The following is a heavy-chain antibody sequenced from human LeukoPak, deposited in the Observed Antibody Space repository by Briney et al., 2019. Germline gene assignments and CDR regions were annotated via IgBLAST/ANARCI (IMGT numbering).Heavy chain of an antibody. CDR1: GGSINTYY. CDR3: AAGSRPYYFYYMAV. CDR2: MSYSGTS. V-gene: IGHV4-59*08. Sequence: SETLSLTCTVSGGSINTYYWSWSRQSPGKGLEGIGSMSYSGTSNYIPSLKSRVSMTIDISKNQFSLKLTSVTAADTALYFCAAGSRPYYFYYMAVWGTGTTVTVSS. J-gene: IGHJ6*03.